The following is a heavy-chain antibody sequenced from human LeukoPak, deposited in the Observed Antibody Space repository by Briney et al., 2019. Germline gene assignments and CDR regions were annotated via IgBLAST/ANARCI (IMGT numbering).Heavy chain of an antibody. V-gene: IGHV1-69*04. CDR1: GGTFSSYA. CDR2: IIPILGIA. CDR3: ARVTVTTFPRDYYYYYGMDV. Sequence: SVKVSCKASGGTFSSYAISWVRQAPGQGLEWMGRIIPILGIASYAQKFQGRVTITADKSTSTAYMELSSLRSEDTAVYYCARVTVTTFPRDYYYYYGMDVWGQGTTVTVSS. J-gene: IGHJ6*02. D-gene: IGHD4-11*01.